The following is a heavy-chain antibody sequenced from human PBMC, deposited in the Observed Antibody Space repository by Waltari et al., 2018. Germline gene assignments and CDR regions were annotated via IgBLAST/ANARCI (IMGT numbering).Heavy chain of an antibody. CDR3: GRREGTVSMVRGIDL. J-gene: IGHJ4*02. Sequence: EVQLVESGGGLVQPGGSLRLSCAASGFTFSRSWMHWVRKAPGKGLEWVSRINMDGGVTGYADSVRGRFTISRDNAKNTLYLDMNSLRAEDTGLYYCGRREGTVSMVRGIDLWGQGTLVTVSS. CDR2: INMDGGVT. V-gene: IGHV3-74*01. D-gene: IGHD3-10*01. CDR1: GFTFSRSW.